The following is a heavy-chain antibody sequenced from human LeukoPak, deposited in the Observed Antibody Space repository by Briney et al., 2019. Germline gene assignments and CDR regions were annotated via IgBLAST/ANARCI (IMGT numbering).Heavy chain of an antibody. V-gene: IGHV4-59*01. CDR3: AREVAAPYREGAFDI. D-gene: IGHD6-6*01. Sequence: SETLSLTCTVSGGSISSYYWSWIRQPPGKGLEWIGYIYYSGSTNYNPSLKSRVTISVDTSKNQFSLKLSSVTAADTAVYYCAREVAAPYREGAFDIWGQGTMVTVSS. J-gene: IGHJ3*02. CDR2: IYYSGST. CDR1: GGSISSYY.